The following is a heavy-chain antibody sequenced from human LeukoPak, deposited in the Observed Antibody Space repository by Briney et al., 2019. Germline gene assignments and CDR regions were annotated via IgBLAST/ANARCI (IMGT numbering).Heavy chain of an antibody. V-gene: IGHV3-74*01. CDR1: GFTFSSYW. CDR2: INSDGRST. J-gene: IGHJ4*02. D-gene: IGHD3-22*01. Sequence: PGGSPRLSCAASGFTFSSYWMHWVRQAPGKGLALVSRINSDGRSTTYADSVKGRFTISRDNAKNTLYLQMNSLRAEDTAVCYCAREYYYDNYFDYWGQGTLVTVSS. CDR3: AREYYYDNYFDY.